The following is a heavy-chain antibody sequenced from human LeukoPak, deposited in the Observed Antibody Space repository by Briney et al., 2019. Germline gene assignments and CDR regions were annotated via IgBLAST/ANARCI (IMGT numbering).Heavy chain of an antibody. J-gene: IGHJ3*02. CDR1: GGSISRDY. CDR3: ARSPKPTDAFDI. V-gene: IGHV4-59*01. CDR2: IYYTGST. Sequence: PSETLSLTCTVSGGSISRDYWSWIRQPPGKGLEWIGYIYYTGSTNYNPSLKSRVTISVDTSKNQFSLKLSSVTAADTAVYYCARSPKPTDAFDIWGQGTMVTVSS.